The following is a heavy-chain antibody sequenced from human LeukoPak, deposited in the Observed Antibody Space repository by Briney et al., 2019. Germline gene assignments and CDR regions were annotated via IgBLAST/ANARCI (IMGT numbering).Heavy chain of an antibody. CDR1: GGTFNSYA. CDR2: IIPIFGTA. J-gene: IGHJ5*02. Sequence: GSSVKVSFKASGGTFNSYAISWVRRAPGQGVEWMGGIIPIFGTANYSQKFPGRVTITTDESTSTAYMELSSLRSEDTAVYYCARCPYDSSGYRMFDLWGQGTLVTVSS. D-gene: IGHD3-22*01. CDR3: ARCPYDSSGYRMFDL. V-gene: IGHV1-69*05.